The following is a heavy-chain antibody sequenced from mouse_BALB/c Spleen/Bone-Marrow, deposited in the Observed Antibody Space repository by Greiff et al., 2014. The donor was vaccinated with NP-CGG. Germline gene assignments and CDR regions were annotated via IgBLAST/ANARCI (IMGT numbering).Heavy chain of an antibody. D-gene: IGHD3-2*02. J-gene: IGHJ4*01. CDR1: GFSLTNYG. CDR2: IWAGGST. Sequence: VKLVESGPGPVAPSQSLSITCTVSGFSLTNYGVHWVRQPPGKGLEWLGVIWAGGSTNYNSALMSRLSISKDNSKSQVFLKMISLQTDDTAMYYCARVTSSAVGAMDYWGQGTSVTVSS. V-gene: IGHV2-9*02. CDR3: ARVTSSAVGAMDY.